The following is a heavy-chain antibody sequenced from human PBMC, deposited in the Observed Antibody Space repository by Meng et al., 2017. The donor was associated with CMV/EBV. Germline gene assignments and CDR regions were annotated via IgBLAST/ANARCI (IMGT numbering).Heavy chain of an antibody. CDR2: INSDGSST. CDR3: AKDRTIMIFGAIDN. J-gene: IGHJ4*02. V-gene: IGHV3-74*01. CDR1: GFTFSSYW. Sequence: GESLKISCAASGFTFSSYWMHWVRQAPGKGLVWVSRINSDGSSTSYADSVKGRFTISRDNAKNTLYLQMNTLRAEDTAMYYCAKDRTIMIFGAIDNWGQGTLVTVSS. D-gene: IGHD3/OR15-3a*01.